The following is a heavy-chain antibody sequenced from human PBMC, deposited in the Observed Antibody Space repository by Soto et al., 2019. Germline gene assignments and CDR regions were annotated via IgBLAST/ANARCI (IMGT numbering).Heavy chain of an antibody. CDR1: GGSISSYY. V-gene: IGHV4-59*01. D-gene: IGHD2-2*02. CDR3: ASFAARPFNWFQH. Sequence: QVQLQESGPGLVKPSETLSLTCTVSGGSISSYYWSWIRQPPGKGLEWIGYIYYSGSTNYNPSLKSRVTISVDTSKNQFSLKLSSVTAADTAVYYCASFAARPFNWFQHWGQGTLVTVSS. J-gene: IGHJ1*01. CDR2: IYYSGST.